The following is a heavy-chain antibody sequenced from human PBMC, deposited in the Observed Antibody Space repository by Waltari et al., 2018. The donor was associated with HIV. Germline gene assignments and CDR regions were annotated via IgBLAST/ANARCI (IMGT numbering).Heavy chain of an antibody. V-gene: IGHV4-61*01. Sequence: QVQLQESGPGLVKPSETLSLTCTVSGGSVSSGSSYWSWIRQPPGKGLEWIWDIYYRGSTNYNPSLKSRVTISVDTSKNQFSLKLSSVTAADTAVYYCARSKWLDYWGQGTLVTVSS. CDR3: ARSKWLDY. D-gene: IGHD6-19*01. CDR2: IYYRGST. CDR1: GGSVSSGSSY. J-gene: IGHJ4*02.